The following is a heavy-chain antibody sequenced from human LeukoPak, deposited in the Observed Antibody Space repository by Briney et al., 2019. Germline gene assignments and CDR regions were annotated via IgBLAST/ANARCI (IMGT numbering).Heavy chain of an antibody. CDR2: IGAGGDT. Sequence: GGSLRLSCAASGFTFSKYDMHWVRQAAGKGLEWVSAIGAGGDTYYPDSVKGRFTIPSDTSKNTMCLQMNSLRAEDTAVYYCARDLSPVVRASPMGYWGQGTLVTVSS. J-gene: IGHJ4*02. D-gene: IGHD3-10*01. CDR1: GFTFSKYD. V-gene: IGHV3-13*04. CDR3: ARDLSPVVRASPMGY.